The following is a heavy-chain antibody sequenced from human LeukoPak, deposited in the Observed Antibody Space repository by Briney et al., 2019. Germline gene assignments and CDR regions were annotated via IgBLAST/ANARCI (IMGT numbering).Heavy chain of an antibody. CDR1: GGSISSYY. CDR3: ARAEVDGPYGSGSFDY. Sequence: PSETLSLTCTVSGGSISSYYWSWIRQPAGKGLEWIGRIYTSGSTNYNPSLKSRVTMSVDTSKNQFSLKLSSVTAADTAVYYCARAEVDGPYGSGSFDYWGQGTLVTVSS. CDR2: IYTSGST. D-gene: IGHD3-10*01. J-gene: IGHJ4*02. V-gene: IGHV4-4*07.